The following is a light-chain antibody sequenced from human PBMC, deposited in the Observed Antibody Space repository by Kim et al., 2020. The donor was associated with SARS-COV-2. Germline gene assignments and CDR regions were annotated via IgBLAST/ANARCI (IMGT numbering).Light chain of an antibody. Sequence: APGERATLACRASQSVSNNYLAWYQQKPGQAPRLLVYGASGRATGIPDRFSGSGSGTDFTLTISRLEPEDCAVYYCQQYGNSPYTFGQGTKLEI. V-gene: IGKV3-20*01. CDR2: GAS. CDR3: QQYGNSPYT. J-gene: IGKJ2*01. CDR1: QSVSNNY.